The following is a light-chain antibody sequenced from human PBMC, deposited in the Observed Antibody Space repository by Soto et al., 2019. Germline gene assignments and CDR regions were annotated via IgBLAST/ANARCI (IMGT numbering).Light chain of an antibody. Sequence: DIQMTQSPSSLSASVGDRVTIACRATQSISIYLNWYQQKPGKAPKLLIYGATTLQSGVPSRFSADGSGTDFNLTIRSLQPEYFATYYCQESSSGPPFTFGPGTKVDIK. V-gene: IGKV1-39*01. J-gene: IGKJ3*01. CDR2: GAT. CDR1: QSISIY. CDR3: QESSSGPPFT.